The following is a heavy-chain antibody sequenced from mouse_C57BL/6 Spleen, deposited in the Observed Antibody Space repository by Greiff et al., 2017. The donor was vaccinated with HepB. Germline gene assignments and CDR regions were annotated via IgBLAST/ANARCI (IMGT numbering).Heavy chain of an antibody. J-gene: IGHJ4*01. Sequence: EVKLEESGPGLVKPSQSLSLTCSVTGYSITSGYYWNWIRQFPGTKLEWMGYISYDGSNNYNPSLKNRISITRDTSKNQFFLKLNSVTTEDTATYYWASLYDGYDAMDYWGQGTSVTVSS. V-gene: IGHV3-6*01. CDR1: GYSITSGYY. CDR3: ASLYDGYDAMDY. D-gene: IGHD2-3*01. CDR2: ISYDGSN.